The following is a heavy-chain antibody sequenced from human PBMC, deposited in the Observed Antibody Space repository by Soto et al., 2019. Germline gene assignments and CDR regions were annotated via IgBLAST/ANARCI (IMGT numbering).Heavy chain of an antibody. V-gene: IGHV4-39*01. D-gene: IGHD5-18*01. CDR2: IYYSGST. Sequence: QLQLQESGPGLVKPSETLSLTCTVSGGSISSSSYYWGWIRQPPGKGLEWIGNIYYSGSTYYNPSLKSRVTISVDTSKNQFSLKLSSVTAADTAGYYCARRGYSYGCRAFDIWGQGTMVTVSS. CDR3: ARRGYSYGCRAFDI. CDR1: GGSISSSSYY. J-gene: IGHJ3*02.